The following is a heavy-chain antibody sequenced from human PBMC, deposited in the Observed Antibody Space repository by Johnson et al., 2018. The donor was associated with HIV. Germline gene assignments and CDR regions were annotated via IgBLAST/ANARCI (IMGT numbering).Heavy chain of an antibody. CDR3: ASLGLDLLVKAPLSVVFDAFDI. Sequence: VQLVESGGGLVQPGGSLRLSCAASGFTFSSYWMNWVRQAPGKGLEWVAGIKYDGSGKFCVDSVKGRFTISRDNSKNTLYLQMSSLRPEDTAVYYCASLGLDLLVKAPLSVVFDAFDIWGQGTMVTVSS. CDR1: GFTFSSYW. D-gene: IGHD3-16*01. J-gene: IGHJ3*02. CDR2: IKYDGSGK. V-gene: IGHV3-7*01.